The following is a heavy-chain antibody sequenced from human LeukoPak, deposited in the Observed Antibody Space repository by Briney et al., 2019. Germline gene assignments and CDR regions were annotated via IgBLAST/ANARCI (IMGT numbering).Heavy chain of an antibody. Sequence: PGGSLRLSCAASGFTSSDFAMHWVRQAPGKGLVWVSRINTDESGTSYADSVKGRFTISRDNAKNTLYLQMNSLRAEDTAVYYCARGNAHALDIWGQGTMVTVSS. CDR1: GFTSSDFA. CDR2: INTDESGT. J-gene: IGHJ3*02. D-gene: IGHD1-1*01. V-gene: IGHV3-74*01. CDR3: ARGNAHALDI.